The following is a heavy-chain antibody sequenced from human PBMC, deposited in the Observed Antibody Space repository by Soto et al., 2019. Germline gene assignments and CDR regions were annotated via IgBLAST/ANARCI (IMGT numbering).Heavy chain of an antibody. CDR1: GYSFTSYW. J-gene: IGHJ4*02. CDR2: IYPGDSDT. CDR3: ARGRCSSTSCYAWDPFDY. Sequence: GESLKISCKGSGYSFTSYWIGWVRQMPGKGLEWMGIIYPGDSDTRYSPSFQGQVTISADKSISTAYLQWSRLKASDTAMYYCARGRCSSTSCYAWDPFDYWGQGTLVTVSS. V-gene: IGHV5-51*01. D-gene: IGHD2-2*01.